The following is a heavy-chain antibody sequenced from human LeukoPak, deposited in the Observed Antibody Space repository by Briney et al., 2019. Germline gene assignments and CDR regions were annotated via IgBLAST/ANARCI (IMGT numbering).Heavy chain of an antibody. D-gene: IGHD3-22*01. V-gene: IGHV4-39*01. Sequence: SETLSLTCTVSGGSISSSSYYWGWIRQPPGKGLEWIGSIYYSGSTYYNPSLKSRVTISVDTSKNQFSLKLSSVTAADTAVYYCARQSPFYYDGSGPCYYFDYWGQGTLVTVSS. CDR2: IYYSGST. CDR3: ARQSPFYYDGSGPCYYFDY. CDR1: GGSISSSSYY. J-gene: IGHJ4*02.